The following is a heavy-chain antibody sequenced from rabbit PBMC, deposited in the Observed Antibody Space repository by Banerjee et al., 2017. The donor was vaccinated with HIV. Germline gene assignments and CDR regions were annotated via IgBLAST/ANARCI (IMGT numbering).Heavy chain of an antibody. CDR2: IVDGSRDNT. CDR1: GFSFSSGYH. J-gene: IGHJ2*01. D-gene: IGHD1-1*01. Sequence: QSLEESERDLVTPGASLTLTCTASGFSFSSGYHMCWVRQAPGKGLEWIGYIVDGSRDNTYYASWAKGRFTISKTSSTTVTLQMTSLTAADTATYFCARSGNGYDRAFDPWGPGTLVTVS. CDR3: ARSGNGYDRAFDP. V-gene: IGHV1S40*01.